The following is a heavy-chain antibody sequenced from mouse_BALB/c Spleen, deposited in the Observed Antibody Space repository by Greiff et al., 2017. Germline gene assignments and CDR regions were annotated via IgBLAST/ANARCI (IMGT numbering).Heavy chain of an antibody. CDR3: ARGGLRRAWFAY. CDR2: ILPGSGST. V-gene: IGHV1-9*01. D-gene: IGHD2-4*01. Sequence: QVQLQQSGAELMKPGASVKISCTATGYTFSSYWIEWVKQRPGHGLEWIGEILPGSGSTNYNEKFKGKATFTADTSSNTAYMQLSSLTSEDSAVYYCARGGLRRAWFAYWGQGTLVTVSA. CDR1: GYTFSSYW. J-gene: IGHJ3*01.